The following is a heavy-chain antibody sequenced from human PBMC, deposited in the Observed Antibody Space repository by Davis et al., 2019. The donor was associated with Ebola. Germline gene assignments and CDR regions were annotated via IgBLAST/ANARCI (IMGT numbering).Heavy chain of an antibody. CDR2: IGPSGNSF. V-gene: IGHV3-11*04. Sequence: GESLKISCEVSGFTFSDYYMSWIRQAPGKGLEWIAYIGPSGNSFYCADSVKGRFTISRDNAKNSLYLQMNSLSGEDTAIYYCVRGDRSGYYAMDFDYWGQGTLVTVSS. CDR3: VRGDRSGYYAMDFDY. CDR1: GFTFSDYY. D-gene: IGHD3-3*01. J-gene: IGHJ4*02.